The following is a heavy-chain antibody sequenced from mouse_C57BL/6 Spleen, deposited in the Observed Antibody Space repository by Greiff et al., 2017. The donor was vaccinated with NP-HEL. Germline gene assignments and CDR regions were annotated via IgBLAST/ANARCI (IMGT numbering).Heavy chain of an antibody. J-gene: IGHJ2*01. V-gene: IGHV1-64*01. CDR1: GYTFTSYW. CDR2: IHPNSGST. D-gene: IGHD1-1*01. Sequence: QVQLQQPGAELVKPGASVKLSCKASGYTFTSYWMHWVKQRPGQGLEWIGMIHPNSGSTNYNEKFKSKATLTVDKSSSTAYMQLSSLTSEDSAVYYCARSVITTVVAPYYFDYWGQGTTLTVSS. CDR3: ARSVITTVVAPYYFDY.